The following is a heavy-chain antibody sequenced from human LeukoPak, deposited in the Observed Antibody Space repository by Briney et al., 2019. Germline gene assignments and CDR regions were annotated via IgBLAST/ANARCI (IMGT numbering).Heavy chain of an antibody. Sequence: SQTLSLACAISGDSVSSNSVARNWVRQSPSRGLEWLGRTYYRSRWYNDYAVSVKSRITINPDTSKNQFSLQLNSVTPEDTAVYYCARDHDYGDYGTYEDYWGQGTLVTVSS. D-gene: IGHD4-17*01. CDR1: GDSVSSNSVA. CDR2: TYYRSRWYN. J-gene: IGHJ4*02. V-gene: IGHV6-1*01. CDR3: ARDHDYGDYGTYEDY.